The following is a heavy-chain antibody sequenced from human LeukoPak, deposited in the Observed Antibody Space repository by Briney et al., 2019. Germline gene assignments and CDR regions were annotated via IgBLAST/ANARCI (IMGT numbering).Heavy chain of an antibody. Sequence: SETLSLTCTVSGASISSGGYYWSWIRQLPETGLEWIGYIYYTGSTYYNRSLRGRVKISLDMSQNQLSLKLSSVTAADTAVYYCARGVPNDYSNYLSSFDYWGQGNLVTVSS. D-gene: IGHD4-11*01. J-gene: IGHJ4*02. CDR3: ARGVPNDYSNYLSSFDY. CDR1: GASISSGGYY. CDR2: IYYTGST. V-gene: IGHV4-31*03.